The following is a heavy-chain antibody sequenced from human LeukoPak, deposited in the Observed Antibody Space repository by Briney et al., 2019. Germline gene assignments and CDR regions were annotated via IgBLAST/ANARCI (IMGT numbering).Heavy chain of an antibody. D-gene: IGHD7-27*01. V-gene: IGHV1-8*02. CDR2: MSPNSGDT. CDR1: GYSFTSYG. J-gene: IGHJ4*02. CDR3: ARGPPNWGYDY. Sequence: GASVKVSCKASGYSFTSYGINWVRQATGQRPEWMGWMSPNSGDTGYAQKFQDRVTMTRNTSISTAYMELSSLRSDDTVVYYCARGPPNWGYDYWGPGTLVTVSS.